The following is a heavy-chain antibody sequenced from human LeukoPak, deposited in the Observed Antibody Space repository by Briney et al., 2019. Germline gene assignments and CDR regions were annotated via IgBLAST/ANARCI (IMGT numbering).Heavy chain of an antibody. CDR2: ISAYNGNT. Sequence: ASVKVSCKASGYTFTSYGISWVRQAPGQGLEWMGWISAYNGNTNYAQKLQGRVTMTTGTSTSTAYMELGSLRSDDTAVYYCARDVRFLEWSQGMDVWGQGTTVTVSS. V-gene: IGHV1-18*01. CDR3: ARDVRFLEWSQGMDV. J-gene: IGHJ6*02. D-gene: IGHD3-3*01. CDR1: GYTFTSYG.